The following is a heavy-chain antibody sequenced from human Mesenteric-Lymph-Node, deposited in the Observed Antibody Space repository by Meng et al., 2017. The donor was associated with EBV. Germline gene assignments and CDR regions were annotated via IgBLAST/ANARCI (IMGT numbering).Heavy chain of an antibody. V-gene: IGHV3-11*01. Sequence: QVQFVGSGGGLVKPGGSLRLSCAASGFTFSDYYMSWIRQAPGKGLEWISCISSSGDTKYYADSVKGRFTISRDTAKKSLYLQMNSLRAEDTAVYYCAKEDGYYGYFDFWGQGTLVTVSS. J-gene: IGHJ4*02. CDR1: GFTFSDYY. CDR3: AKEDGYYGYFDF. D-gene: IGHD2-15*01. CDR2: ISSSGDTK.